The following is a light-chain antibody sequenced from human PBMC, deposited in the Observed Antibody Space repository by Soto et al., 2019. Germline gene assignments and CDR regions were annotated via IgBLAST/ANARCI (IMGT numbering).Light chain of an antibody. CDR2: DVS. CDR1: SSDVGGYNY. Sequence: QSALTQPASVSGSPGQSITISCTGTSSDVGGYNYVSWYQQHPGKAPKLMIYDVSNRPSGVSNRFSGSKSGNTASLTISGLQAEDEADYYCSSYTSSSTLPVFGGGTQPTVL. V-gene: IGLV2-14*01. J-gene: IGLJ2*01. CDR3: SSYTSSSTLPV.